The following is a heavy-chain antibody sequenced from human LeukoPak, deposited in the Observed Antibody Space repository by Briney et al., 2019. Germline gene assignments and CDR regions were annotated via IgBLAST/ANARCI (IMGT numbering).Heavy chain of an antibody. CDR2: ISYDGSNK. CDR1: GFTFSSYA. V-gene: IGHV3-30*04. Sequence: PGRSLRLSCAASGFTFSSYAMHWVRQAPGKGLEWVAVISYDGSNKYYADSVKGRFTISRDNSKNTLYLQMNSLRAEDTAVYYCASDIVVVPAAVDYWAQGTLVTVSS. D-gene: IGHD2-2*01. CDR3: ASDIVVVPAAVDY. J-gene: IGHJ4*02.